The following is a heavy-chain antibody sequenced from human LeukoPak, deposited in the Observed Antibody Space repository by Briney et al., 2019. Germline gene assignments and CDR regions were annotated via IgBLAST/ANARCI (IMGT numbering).Heavy chain of an antibody. CDR3: AREGGGDCSSTSCYSSDY. CDR1: GFTFSSYA. V-gene: IGHV3-48*01. J-gene: IGHJ4*02. Sequence: AGGSLRLSCAASGFTFSSYAMSWVRQAPGKGLEWVSYISSSGSTIYYADSVKGRFTISRDNAKNSLYLQMNSLRAEDTAVYYCAREGGGDCSSTSCYSSDYWGQGTLVTVSS. CDR2: ISSSGSTI. D-gene: IGHD2-2*01.